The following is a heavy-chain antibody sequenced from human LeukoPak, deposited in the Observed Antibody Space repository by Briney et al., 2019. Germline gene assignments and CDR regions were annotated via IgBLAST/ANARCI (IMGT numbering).Heavy chain of an antibody. J-gene: IGHJ6*03. Sequence: ASVTVSCKVSGYTLTELSMHWVRQAPGKGLEWMGGFDPEDGETIYAQKFQGRVTMTEDTSTDTAYMELSSLGSEDTAVYYCATGYGSGEHYYYYMDVWGKGTPVTVSS. V-gene: IGHV1-24*01. CDR2: FDPEDGET. D-gene: IGHD2-15*01. CDR3: ATGYGSGEHYYYYMDV. CDR1: GYTLTELS.